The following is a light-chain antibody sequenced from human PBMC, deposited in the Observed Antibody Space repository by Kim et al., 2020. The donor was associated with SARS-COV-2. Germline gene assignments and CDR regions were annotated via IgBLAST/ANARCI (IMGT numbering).Light chain of an antibody. CDR3: SSYTRRSALV. CDR1: SSDVGGYNY. V-gene: IGLV2-14*03. Sequence: GQSITISCTGTSSDVGGYNYVSWYQQHPGKAPKLMIYNVSNRPSGVSNRFSGSKSGNTASLTISGLQAEDDADYYCSSYTRRSALVFGTGTKVTVL. CDR2: NVS. J-gene: IGLJ1*01.